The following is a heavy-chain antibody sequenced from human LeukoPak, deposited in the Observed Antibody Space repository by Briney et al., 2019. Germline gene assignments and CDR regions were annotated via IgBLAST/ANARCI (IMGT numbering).Heavy chain of an antibody. CDR1: SGSISSYY. CDR2: IYYSGST. Sequence: PSETLSLTCTVSSGSISSYYWSWIRQPPGKGLEWIGYIYYSGSTNYNPSLKSRVTISGDTSKNQFSLKLSSVTAADTAVYYCARGDGYNEGYFDYWGQGTLVTVSS. D-gene: IGHD5-24*01. CDR3: ARGDGYNEGYFDY. J-gene: IGHJ4*02. V-gene: IGHV4-59*01.